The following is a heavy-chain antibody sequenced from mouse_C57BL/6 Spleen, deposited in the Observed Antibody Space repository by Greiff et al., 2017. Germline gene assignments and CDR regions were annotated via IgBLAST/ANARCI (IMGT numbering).Heavy chain of an antibody. D-gene: IGHD4-1*01. CDR1: GYTFTSYW. CDR2: IDPSDSET. V-gene: IGHV1-52*01. CDR3: ARTGTEYFDY. J-gene: IGHJ2*01. Sequence: QVQLQQPGAELVRPGSSVKLSCKASGYTFTSYWLHWVKQRPIQGLEWIGNIDPSDSETHYNQKFKDKATLTVDKSSSTAYMQRSSLTSEDSAVYYCARTGTEYFDYWGQGSTRTVSS.